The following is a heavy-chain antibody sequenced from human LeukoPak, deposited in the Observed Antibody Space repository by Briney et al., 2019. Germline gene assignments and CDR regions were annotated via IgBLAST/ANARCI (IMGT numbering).Heavy chain of an antibody. J-gene: IGHJ4*02. CDR2: INSDGRRT. V-gene: IGHV3-74*01. CDR3: GEGRKGAWFPNY. D-gene: IGHD3-10*01. Sequence: PGGSLRLSCAASGFTLSTYWMHWVRQAPGKGLVWVSRINSDGRRTNYADSVKGRFTISRDNAKNSLYLQMNGLRAEDTAVYYCGEGRKGAWFPNYWGQGTLVTVSS. CDR1: GFTLSTYW.